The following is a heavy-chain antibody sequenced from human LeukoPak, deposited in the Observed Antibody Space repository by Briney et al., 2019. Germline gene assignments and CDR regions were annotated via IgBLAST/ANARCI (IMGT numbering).Heavy chain of an antibody. J-gene: IGHJ4*02. CDR3: ANEYDYGDYFDY. CDR1: GFTFSSYA. V-gene: IGHV3-23*01. CDR2: IIGRGGST. D-gene: IGHD4-17*01. Sequence: PGGSLRLSCAPSGFTFSSYAMSWVRHAPREGLGWVSAIIGRGGSTYYADSVKGRFTISKDNSKNTLYLQMNSLRAEDTAVYYCANEYDYGDYFDYWGQGTLVTVSS.